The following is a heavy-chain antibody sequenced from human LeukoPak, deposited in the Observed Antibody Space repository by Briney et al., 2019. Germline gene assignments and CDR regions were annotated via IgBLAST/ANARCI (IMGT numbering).Heavy chain of an antibody. V-gene: IGHV4-59*01. J-gene: IGHJ4*02. CDR3: ARERDLGGYDHFDY. CDR1: GGSISSYY. D-gene: IGHD5-12*01. Sequence: SETLSLTCTVSGGSISSYYWSWLRQPPGKGLEWIRYIYYSGSTNYNPSLKSRVTISVDTSKNQFSLKLSSVTAADTAVYYCARERDLGGYDHFDYWGQGTLVTVSS. CDR2: IYYSGST.